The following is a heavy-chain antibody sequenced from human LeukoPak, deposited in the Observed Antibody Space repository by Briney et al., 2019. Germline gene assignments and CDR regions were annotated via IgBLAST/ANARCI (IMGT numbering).Heavy chain of an antibody. CDR1: GFIFRNNW. J-gene: IGHJ4*02. D-gene: IGHD2-2*01. Sequence: GGSLRLSCAAAGFIFRNNWMTWVRQAPGKGLEWVANIKHDSSEKYSVDSVKGRFTISRGNAKMILYLQMNSLRAEDTAVYFCARGRSMDFWGQGTLVTVSS. V-gene: IGHV3-7*04. CDR2: IKHDSSEK. CDR3: ARGRSMDF.